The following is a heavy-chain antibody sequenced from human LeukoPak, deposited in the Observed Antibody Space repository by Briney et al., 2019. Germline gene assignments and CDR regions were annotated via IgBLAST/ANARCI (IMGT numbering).Heavy chain of an antibody. CDR1: GFTFTSYA. J-gene: IGHJ4*02. CDR3: AKDAVAPGSGGDFFDF. CDR2: ITRSGGST. Sequence: GGSLRLSCAASGFTFTSYAVSWVRQAPGKGLEWVSTITRSGGSTYYAGSVKGRFTISRDDSKSTLFLQMNSLRAEDTALYYCAKDAVAPGSGGDFFDFWGQGALVTVSS. V-gene: IGHV3-23*01. D-gene: IGHD3-10*01.